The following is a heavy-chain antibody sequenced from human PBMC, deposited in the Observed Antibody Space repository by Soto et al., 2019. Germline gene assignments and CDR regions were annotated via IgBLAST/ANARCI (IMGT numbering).Heavy chain of an antibody. J-gene: IGHJ3*02. CDR3: ARDLSLGYYDSSPPGSHAFDI. CDR1: GFTFSDYY. V-gene: IGHV3-11*06. Sequence: QVQLVESGGGLVKPGGSLRLSCAASGFTFSDYYMSWIRQAPGKGLEWVSYISSSSSYTNYADSVKGRFTISRDNAKNSLYLQMNCLRAEDTAVYYCARDLSLGYYDSSPPGSHAFDIWGQGTMVTVSS. CDR2: ISSSSSYT. D-gene: IGHD3-22*01.